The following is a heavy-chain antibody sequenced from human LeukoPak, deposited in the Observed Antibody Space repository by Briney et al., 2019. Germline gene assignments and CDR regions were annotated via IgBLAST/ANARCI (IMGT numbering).Heavy chain of an antibody. V-gene: IGHV4-31*03. D-gene: IGHD6-19*01. Sequence: PSETLSLTCSVSGGSISSAGYYWSWIRQHPGKGLEWIGYIYYSGSTYYNPSLKSRVTISVDTSKNQFSLKLNSLTDADTAVYYCASRRLYSSGWYYWGQGTLVTVSS. CDR1: GGSISSAGYY. CDR2: IYYSGST. J-gene: IGHJ4*02. CDR3: ASRRLYSSGWYY.